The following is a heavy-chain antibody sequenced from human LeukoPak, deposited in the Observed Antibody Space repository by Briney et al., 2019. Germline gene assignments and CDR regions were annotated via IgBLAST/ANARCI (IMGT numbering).Heavy chain of an antibody. CDR3: ARQTAMGRSGDY. V-gene: IGHV5-51*01. Sequence: GESLKISCKASGCSFTNYWIGWVRQMPGKGLEWMGIIDPSDSETRYTPSFQGQVTISVDKSLTTAYLQWTSLKASDTALYYCARQTAMGRSGDYWGQGTLVTVSS. D-gene: IGHD5-18*01. CDR1: GCSFTNYW. J-gene: IGHJ4*02. CDR2: IDPSDSET.